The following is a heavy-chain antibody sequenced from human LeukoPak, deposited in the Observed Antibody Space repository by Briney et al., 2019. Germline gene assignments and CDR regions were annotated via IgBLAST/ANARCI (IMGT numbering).Heavy chain of an antibody. CDR1: GFPFSNYA. V-gene: IGHV3-23*01. D-gene: IGHD3-9*01. CDR2: IGGSGGST. Sequence: GGSLRLSCTASGFPFSNYAMSWVRQAPGKALEWVSAIGGSGGSTYYADSVKCRFTIARDNSKNTLYLQMNSLGAEDTALYYCASPQLQYFDWFTPPLGYWGQGSLVTVSS. J-gene: IGHJ4*02. CDR3: ASPQLQYFDWFTPPLGY.